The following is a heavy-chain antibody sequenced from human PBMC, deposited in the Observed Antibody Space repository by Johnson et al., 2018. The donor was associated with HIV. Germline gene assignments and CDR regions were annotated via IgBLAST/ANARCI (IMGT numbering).Heavy chain of an antibody. CDR2: NRNTANSYTT. J-gene: IGHJ3*02. D-gene: IGHD3-9*01. Sequence: VQLVESGRGVVRPGGSLRLSCAASGFTFSDHYMDWVRQAPGEGLEWVGRNRNTANSYTTEYAASVNGSFTISRDDSTNSLYLQMNSLKTEDTAEYYCARGGYYDILTGYYALAAFDIWGQGTMVTVSS. V-gene: IGHV3-72*01. CDR3: ARGGYYDILTGYYALAAFDI. CDR1: GFTFSDHY.